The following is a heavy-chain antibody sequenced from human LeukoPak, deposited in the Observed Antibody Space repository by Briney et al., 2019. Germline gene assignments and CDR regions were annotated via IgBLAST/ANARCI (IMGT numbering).Heavy chain of an antibody. J-gene: IGHJ4*02. CDR2: IYYSGST. CDR3: ARDPDEIEGAHWHY. CDR1: GGSISSYY. D-gene: IGHD1-26*01. V-gene: IGHV4-59*01. Sequence: SETLSLTCTVSGGSISSYYWSWIRQPPGKGLEWIGYIYYSGSTNYNPSLKSRVTISVDTSKNQFSLKLSSVTAADTAVYYCARDPDEIEGAHWHYWGQGILVTVSS.